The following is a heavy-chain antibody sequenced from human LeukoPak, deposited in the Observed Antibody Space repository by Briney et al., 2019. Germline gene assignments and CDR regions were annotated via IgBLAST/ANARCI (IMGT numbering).Heavy chain of an antibody. CDR3: ARERSYCSGATCSLDL. D-gene: IGHD2-15*01. V-gene: IGHV3-21*01. J-gene: IGHJ5*02. CDR1: GFSLSIYD. CDR2: TGLSSSL. Sequence: GGSLRLSCAASGFSLSIYDMVWVRQAPGKGLEWIASTGLSSSLGYSDSVKGRVTISRDNGESSVYLQMNSLRAEDTAVYFCARERSYCSGATCSLDLWGQGTLVTVSS.